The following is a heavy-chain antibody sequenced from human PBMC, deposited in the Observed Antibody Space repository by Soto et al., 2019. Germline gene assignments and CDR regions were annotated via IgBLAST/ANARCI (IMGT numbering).Heavy chain of an antibody. Sequence: GGSLRLSCAASGFTFSSYAMSWVRQAPGKGLEWVSAISGSGGSTYYADSVKGRFTISRDNSKNTLYLQMNSLRAEDTAVYYCAKNLRYYDILTGKPQQYYFDYWGQGTLVTVSS. V-gene: IGHV3-23*01. CDR2: ISGSGGST. CDR1: GFTFSSYA. CDR3: AKNLRYYDILTGKPQQYYFDY. D-gene: IGHD3-9*01. J-gene: IGHJ4*02.